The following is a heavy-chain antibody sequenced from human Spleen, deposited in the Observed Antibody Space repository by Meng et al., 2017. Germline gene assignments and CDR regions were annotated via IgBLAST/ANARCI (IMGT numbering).Heavy chain of an antibody. CDR3: ARGLSGSYYGTFDY. V-gene: IGHV4-34*01. D-gene: IGHD1-26*01. CDR1: GWSFSDYS. CDR2: INHSGST. J-gene: IGHJ4*02. Sequence: WGGGLFTPAEALSLSCVVSGWSFSDYSWSWIRQPPGKGLEWIGEINHSGSTNYNPSLKSRVTISVDTSKNQFSLKLSSVTAADTAVYYCARGLSGSYYGTFDYWGQGTLVTVSS.